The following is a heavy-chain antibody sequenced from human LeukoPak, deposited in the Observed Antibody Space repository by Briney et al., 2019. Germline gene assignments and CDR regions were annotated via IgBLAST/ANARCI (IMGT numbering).Heavy chain of an antibody. Sequence: SETLSLTCTVSGGSISSYYWSWIRQPPGKGLEWIGYICYSGSTNYNPSLKSRVTISVDTSKNQFSLKLSSVTAADTAVYYCARGSPIELFLFDYWGQGTLVTVSS. CDR1: GGSISSYY. D-gene: IGHD3-10*01. V-gene: IGHV4-59*01. J-gene: IGHJ4*02. CDR2: ICYSGST. CDR3: ARGSPIELFLFDY.